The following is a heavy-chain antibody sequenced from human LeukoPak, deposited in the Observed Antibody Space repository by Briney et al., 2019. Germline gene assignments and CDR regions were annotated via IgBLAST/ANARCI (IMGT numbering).Heavy chain of an antibody. CDR3: ARANFLYCSSSTCLFDY. CDR2: INPNDGDT. J-gene: IGHJ4*02. V-gene: IGHV1-2*02. Sequence: ASVKVSCKAFGYTFTDYYMHWVRQAPGQGFEWMGWINPNDGDTNYAQRFQGRVTMTRDTSISTAHMEVSRLRSDDTAVYYCARANFLYCSSSTCLFDYWGQGTLVTVSS. CDR1: GYTFTDYY. D-gene: IGHD2-2*01.